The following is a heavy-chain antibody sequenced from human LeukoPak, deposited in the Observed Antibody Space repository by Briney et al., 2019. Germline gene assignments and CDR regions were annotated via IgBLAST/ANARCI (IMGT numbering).Heavy chain of an antibody. Sequence: GGSLRLSCAASGITVSSNYMTWVRQAPGKGLEWASFIYSAGNTYYADYVKGRFTLSRDNYKNTLFLQMNSLRAEDTAVYYCARATGTTFSYFDSWGQGTLVTVSS. J-gene: IGHJ4*02. V-gene: IGHV3-66*01. CDR2: IYSAGNT. CDR3: ARATGTTFSYFDS. D-gene: IGHD1-7*01. CDR1: GITVSSNY.